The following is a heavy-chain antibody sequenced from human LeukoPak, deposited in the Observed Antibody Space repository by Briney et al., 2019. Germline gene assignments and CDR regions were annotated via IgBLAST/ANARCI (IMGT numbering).Heavy chain of an antibody. CDR2: IKTDGSET. D-gene: IGHD3-22*01. CDR1: GFSFSNYW. J-gene: IGHJ3*02. V-gene: IGHV3-7*03. CDR3: AKDLGDIDISGYYRPGAFDI. Sequence: GGSLRLSCAASGFSFSNYWMGWVRQAPGKGLACVANIKTDGSETYYVDSVKGRFTISRDSSKHTLYLLMNNLRVGDTAIYYCAKDLGDIDISGYYRPGAFDIWGQGTMVTVSS.